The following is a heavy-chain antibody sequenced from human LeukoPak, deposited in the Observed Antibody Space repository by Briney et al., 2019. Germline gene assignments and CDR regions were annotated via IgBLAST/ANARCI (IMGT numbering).Heavy chain of an antibody. CDR3: ARAREPNGNFGDHDAFDI. CDR1: GHTFTGYY. Sequence: ASAKVSCKASGHTFTGYYMHWVRQAPGQGLEWMGWINPNSGGTNYAQKFQGRVTMTRDTSISTAYMELSRLRSDDTAVYYCARAREPNGNFGDHDAFDIGGQGTMVTVSS. J-gene: IGHJ3*02. CDR2: INPNSGGT. D-gene: IGHD1-7*01. V-gene: IGHV1-2*02.